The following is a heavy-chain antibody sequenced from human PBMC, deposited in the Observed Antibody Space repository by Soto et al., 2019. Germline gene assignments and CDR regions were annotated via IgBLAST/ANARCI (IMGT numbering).Heavy chain of an antibody. CDR1: GYPFTGYG. CDR3: ARDPGVWVHRPFDP. CDR2: ISGYNGNT. V-gene: IGHV1-18*01. D-gene: IGHD3-16*01. J-gene: IGHJ5*02. Sequence: QVHLVQSGAEVKKPGASVKVSCKVSGYPFTGYGISWVRQAPGQGLEWMGWISGYNGNTNYAQKFQGRVTMTTDTPTSTAYLELMSLRSDDTAVYYCARDPGVWVHRPFDPWGQGTLVTVSS.